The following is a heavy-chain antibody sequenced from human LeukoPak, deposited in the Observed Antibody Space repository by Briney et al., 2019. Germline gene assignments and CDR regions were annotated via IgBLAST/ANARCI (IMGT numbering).Heavy chain of an antibody. CDR2: IYPGDSDT. J-gene: IGHJ4*02. CDR1: GYSFTSYW. Sequence: GESLKISCKGSGYSFTSYWIGWVRQMPGKGLEWMGIIYPGDSDTRYSPSFQGQVTISADKSISTAYLQWSSLKASDTAMYYCARLSMIVATIDGGDYFDCWGQGTLVTVSS. CDR3: ARLSMIVATIDGGDYFDC. D-gene: IGHD5-12*01. V-gene: IGHV5-51*01.